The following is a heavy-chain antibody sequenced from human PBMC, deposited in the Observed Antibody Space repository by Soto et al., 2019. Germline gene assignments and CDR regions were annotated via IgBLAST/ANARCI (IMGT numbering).Heavy chain of an antibody. D-gene: IGHD5-18*01. J-gene: IGHJ5*02. V-gene: IGHV1-8*01. CDR1: GYTFTSYD. CDR3: ARGDWGYSYGHGWFDP. CDR2: MNPNSGNT. Sequence: QVQLVQSGAEVKKPGASVEVSCKASGYTFTSYDINWVRQATGQGLEWMGWMNPNSGNTGYAQKCQGRVTMTRNTSISTADMELSSLRSEDTAVYYCARGDWGYSYGHGWFDPWGQGTLVTVS.